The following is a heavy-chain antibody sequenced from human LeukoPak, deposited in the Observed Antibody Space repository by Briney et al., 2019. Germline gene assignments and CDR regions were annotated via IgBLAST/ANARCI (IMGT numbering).Heavy chain of an antibody. CDR2: IYYSGST. D-gene: IGHD2-15*01. CDR1: GGSISSYY. J-gene: IGHJ5*02. CDR3: ARDSDHCSGGSCYSGWFDP. Sequence: SETLSLTCTVSGGSISSYYWSWLRQPPGKGLEWIGYIYYSGSTNYNPSLKSRVTISVDTSKNQFSLKLSSVTAADTAVYYCARDSDHCSGGSCYSGWFDPWGQGTLVTVSS. V-gene: IGHV4-59*01.